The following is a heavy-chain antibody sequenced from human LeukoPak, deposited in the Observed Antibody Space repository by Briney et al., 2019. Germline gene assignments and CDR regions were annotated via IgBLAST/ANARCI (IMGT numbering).Heavy chain of an antibody. CDR1: GLYFDSHA. Sequence: GGSLRLSCAASGLYFDSHAMHWVRQAPGKGLEWVAFISYTGGNEYYADPVKGRFTISRDNSKNTLYLQMNSLRSEDTAVYFCAREGGDLGAFDVWGHGTVVTVSS. CDR3: AREGGDLGAFDV. CDR2: ISYTGGNE. V-gene: IGHV3-30*04. J-gene: IGHJ3*01. D-gene: IGHD3-10*01.